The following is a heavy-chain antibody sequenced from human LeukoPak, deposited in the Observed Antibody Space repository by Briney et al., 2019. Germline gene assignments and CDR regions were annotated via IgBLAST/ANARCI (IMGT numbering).Heavy chain of an antibody. D-gene: IGHD3-22*01. CDR1: GYTFTSYD. J-gene: IGHJ3*02. V-gene: IGHV1-8*01. Sequence: ASVKVSCKASGYTFTSYDINWVRQATGQGLEWMGWMNPNSGNTGYAQKFQGRVTMTRNTSISTAYMELSSLRAEDTAVYYCARGPLYYYDSSGYYDAFDIWGQGTMVTVSS. CDR2: MNPNSGNT. CDR3: ARGPLYYYDSSGYYDAFDI.